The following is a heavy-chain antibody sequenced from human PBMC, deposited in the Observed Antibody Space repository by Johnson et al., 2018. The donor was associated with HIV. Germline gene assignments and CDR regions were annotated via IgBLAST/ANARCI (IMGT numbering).Heavy chain of an antibody. CDR3: ARDGQDRDDAFDI. Sequence: VQLVESGGGLIQPGGSLRLSCAASGFTVSSNYMSWVRQAPGKGLEWVSVIYSGGSTYYADSVKGRFTISRDNSKNTLYLQMNSLRAEDTAVYYCARDGQDRDDAFDIWGQGTIVTVSS. CDR2: IYSGGST. J-gene: IGHJ3*02. CDR1: GFTVSSNY. D-gene: IGHD3-22*01. V-gene: IGHV3-53*01.